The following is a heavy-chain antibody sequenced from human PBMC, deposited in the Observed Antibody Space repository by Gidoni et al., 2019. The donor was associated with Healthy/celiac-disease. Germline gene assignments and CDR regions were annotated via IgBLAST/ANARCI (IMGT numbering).Heavy chain of an antibody. CDR3: ALNEFTMVRGVQALSFDY. CDR1: GFSLSNARMG. Sequence: QVTLKESGPVLVKPTETLTLTCTVSGFSLSNARMGVSGIRQPPGKALEWLAHIFSNDEKSYSTSLKSRLNISKDTSKSQVVLTMTNMDPVDTATYYCALNEFTMVRGVQALSFDYWGQGTLVTVSS. V-gene: IGHV2-26*01. D-gene: IGHD3-10*01. CDR2: IFSNDEK. J-gene: IGHJ4*02.